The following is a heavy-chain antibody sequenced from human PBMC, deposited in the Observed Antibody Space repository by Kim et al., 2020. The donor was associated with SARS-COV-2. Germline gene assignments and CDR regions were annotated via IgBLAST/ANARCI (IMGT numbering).Heavy chain of an antibody. CDR3: TRAHNIGRWAYYYYYDMDG. J-gene: IGHJ6*03. D-gene: IGHD5-12*01. Sequence: GGSLRLSCTASGFTFGDYAMSWVRQAPGKGLEWVGFIRRNAYGGTSAYAASVKGRFTISRYDSKRIAYLQMNSLKTEDTAVYYCTRAHNIGRWAYYYYYDMDGWGEGTTVTVSS. CDR1: GFTFGDYA. V-gene: IGHV3-49*04. CDR2: IRRNAYGGTS.